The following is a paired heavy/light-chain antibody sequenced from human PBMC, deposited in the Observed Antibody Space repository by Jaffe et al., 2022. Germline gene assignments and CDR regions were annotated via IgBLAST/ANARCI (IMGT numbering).Light chain of an antibody. CDR1: SGSIADTS. CDR3: QSYGSINRQVV. CDR2: EDN. V-gene: IGLV6-57*01. J-gene: IGLJ2*01. Sequence: NFMLTQPPSVSESPGKTVTISCTRSSGSIADTSVQWYQQRPGSSPTSVIYEDNQRPSGVPDRFSGSIDSSSNSATLTISGLQTEDEADYYCQSYGSINRQVVFGGGTKLTVL.
Heavy chain of an antibody. CDR3: ARGLRLITFGLDH. J-gene: IGHJ4*02. CDR2: INWDGDTT. Sequence: EVQLLESGGVVVQPGGTLRLTCAASGFTYDDYAMHWVRQVPGKGLEWVSLINWDGDTTYYADSVKGRFIISRDNSKHSLYLQMNSLKPEDTALYYCARGLRLITFGLDHWGQGTLVTVSS. D-gene: IGHD3-16*01. CDR1: GFTYDDYA. V-gene: IGHV3-43D*04.